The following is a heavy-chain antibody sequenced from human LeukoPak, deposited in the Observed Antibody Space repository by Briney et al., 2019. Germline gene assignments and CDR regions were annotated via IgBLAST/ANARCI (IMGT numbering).Heavy chain of an antibody. CDR2: ISGSGGST. CDR3: AKALAAAKLYYMDV. Sequence: GGSLRLSCAASGFTFSSYAMSWVRQAPGKGLEWVSAISGSGGSTYYADSVKGRFTISRDNSKNTLYLQMNSLRAEDTAVYYCAKALAAAKLYYMDVWGKGTTVTVSS. CDR1: GFTFSSYA. V-gene: IGHV3-23*01. J-gene: IGHJ6*03. D-gene: IGHD6-13*01.